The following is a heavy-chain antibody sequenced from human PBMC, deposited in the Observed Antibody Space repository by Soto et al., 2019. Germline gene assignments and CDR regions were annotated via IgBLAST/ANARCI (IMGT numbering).Heavy chain of an antibody. D-gene: IGHD6-13*01. CDR2: INPNSGGT. CDR3: ARDGRLEQQLVPPSFDY. J-gene: IGHJ4*02. CDR1: WDTFTGHY. Sequence: APVEVSCKASWDTFTGHYMHWGRHGPWQRLEWMGWINPNSGGTNYAQKFQGWVTMTRDTSISTAYMELSRLRSDDTAVYYCARDGRLEQQLVPPSFDYWGQGTLVTVSS. V-gene: IGHV1-2*04.